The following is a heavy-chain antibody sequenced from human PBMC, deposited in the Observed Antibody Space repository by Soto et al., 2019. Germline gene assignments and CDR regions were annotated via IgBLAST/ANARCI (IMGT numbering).Heavy chain of an antibody. V-gene: IGHV4-34*01. J-gene: IGHJ4*02. D-gene: IGHD2-2*01. Sequence: SETLSLTCAVYGGSFSGYYWSWIRQPPGKGLEWIGEINHSGSTNYNPSLKSRVTISVDTSKNQFSLKLSSVTAADTAVYYCARWEQLLNFDYWGQGTLVTVSS. CDR2: INHSGST. CDR1: GGSFSGYY. CDR3: ARWEQLLNFDY.